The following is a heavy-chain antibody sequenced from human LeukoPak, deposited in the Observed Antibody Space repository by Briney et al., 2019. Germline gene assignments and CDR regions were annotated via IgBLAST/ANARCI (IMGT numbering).Heavy chain of an antibody. Sequence: GGSLRLSCAGSGFIFAGYTMNWVRQAPGKGLQWLAYISPSGGNTLYADSVKGRFTISRDNVKNVVYLQMNSLTPEDTALYYCASRRSGWPNDAFDIWGQGTMVTVTS. CDR3: ASRRSGWPNDAFDI. D-gene: IGHD6-19*01. CDR2: ISPSGGNT. J-gene: IGHJ3*02. V-gene: IGHV3-48*01. CDR1: GFIFAGYT.